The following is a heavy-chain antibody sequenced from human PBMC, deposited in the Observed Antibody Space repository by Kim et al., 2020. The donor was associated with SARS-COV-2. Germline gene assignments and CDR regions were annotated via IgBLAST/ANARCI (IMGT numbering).Heavy chain of an antibody. CDR2: ISGSGGST. CDR1: GFTFSSYA. V-gene: IGHV3-23*01. D-gene: IGHD3-10*01. Sequence: GGSLRLSCAASGFTFSSYAMSWVRQAPGKGLEWVSAISGSGGSTYYADSVKGRFTISRDNSKNTLYLQMNSLRAEDTAVYYCAKTLGITMVRGPYWGYFDYWGQGTLVTVSS. J-gene: IGHJ4*02. CDR3: AKTLGITMVRGPYWGYFDY.